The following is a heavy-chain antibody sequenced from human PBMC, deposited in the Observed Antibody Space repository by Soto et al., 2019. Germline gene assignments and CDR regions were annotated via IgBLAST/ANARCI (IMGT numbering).Heavy chain of an antibody. D-gene: IGHD3-10*01. J-gene: IGHJ5*02. V-gene: IGHV4-30-2*01. CDR1: GGSMSSGGYF. Sequence: SETLSLTCTVSGGSMSSGGYFWSWIRHPPGKGLEWIGYIYHSGSTYYNPSLKSRVTISVDRSKNQFSLKLNSVTAADTAVYYCARGLGPWGQGTLVTVSS. CDR3: ARGLGP. CDR2: IYHSGST.